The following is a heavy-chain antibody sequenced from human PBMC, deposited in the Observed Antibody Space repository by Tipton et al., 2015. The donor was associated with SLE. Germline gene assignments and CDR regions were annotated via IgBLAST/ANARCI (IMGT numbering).Heavy chain of an antibody. D-gene: IGHD3-16*01. J-gene: IGHJ4*02. CDR2: ISSSGSTI. CDR1: GFTFSSYE. Sequence: SLRLSCAASGFTFSSYEMNWVRQAPGKGLEWVSYISSSGSTIYYADSVKGRFTISRDNAKNSLYLQMNSLRAEDTAVYYCARDQGGVLFDYWGQGTLVTVSS. CDR3: ARDQGGVLFDY. V-gene: IGHV3-48*03.